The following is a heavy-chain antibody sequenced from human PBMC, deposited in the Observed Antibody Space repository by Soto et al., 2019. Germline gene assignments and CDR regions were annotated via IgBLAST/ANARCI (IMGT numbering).Heavy chain of an antibody. Sequence: QVQLQESGPGLVKPSGTLSLTCAVSGGSISSSSWWTWDRQSPGKGLVWIGEIVESGATNYNPSLKSRLTMSVDKSKNQSSLNLSTLTAADTAVYFCTTPHAGEVNNWGQGTLVTVSS. CDR3: TTPHAGEVNN. V-gene: IGHV4-4*02. J-gene: IGHJ4*02. CDR2: IVESGAT. CDR1: GGSISSSSW. D-gene: IGHD3-16*01.